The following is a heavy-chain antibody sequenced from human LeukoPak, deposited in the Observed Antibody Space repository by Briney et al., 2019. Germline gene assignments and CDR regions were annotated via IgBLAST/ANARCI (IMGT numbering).Heavy chain of an antibody. CDR2: ISSSWRTT. CDR3: ARDVKNYTSGSYDY. CDR1: GFTFSSYE. V-gene: IGHV3-48*03. J-gene: IGHJ4*02. D-gene: IGHD3-10*01. Sequence: PGGSLRLSCAASGFTFSSYEMNWVRQAPGKGLEWVSYISSSWRTTYYAVSVKGRFTISRDNAQNSLYLLMDSLRAEDTAFYYCARDVKNYTSGSYDYWGQGTLVTVSS.